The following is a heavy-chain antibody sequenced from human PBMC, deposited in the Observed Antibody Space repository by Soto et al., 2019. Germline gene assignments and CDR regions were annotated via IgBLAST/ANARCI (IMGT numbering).Heavy chain of an antibody. Sequence: ASVKVSCKASGYTFTGYYMHWVRQAPGQGLEWMGWINPNSGGTNYAQKFQGWVTMTRDTSISTAYMELSRLRSDDPAVYYCARVPPNLRDQYYFDYWGQGTLVTVSS. V-gene: IGHV1-2*04. J-gene: IGHJ4*02. D-gene: IGHD2-2*01. CDR3: ARVPPNLRDQYYFDY. CDR1: GYTFTGYY. CDR2: INPNSGGT.